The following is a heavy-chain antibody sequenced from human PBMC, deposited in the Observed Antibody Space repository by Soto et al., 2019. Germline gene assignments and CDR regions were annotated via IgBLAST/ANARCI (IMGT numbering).Heavy chain of an antibody. CDR1: GGTFSSYA. CDR3: ARLGDYDSSGPSPSFDY. CDR2: IIPIFGTA. Sequence: AASVKVSCKASGGTFSSYAISWVRQAPGQGLEWMGGIIPIFGTANYAQKFQGRVTITADESTSTAYMELSSLRSEDTAVYYCARLGDYDSSGPSPSFDYWGQGTLVTVSS. D-gene: IGHD3-22*01. V-gene: IGHV1-69*13. J-gene: IGHJ4*02.